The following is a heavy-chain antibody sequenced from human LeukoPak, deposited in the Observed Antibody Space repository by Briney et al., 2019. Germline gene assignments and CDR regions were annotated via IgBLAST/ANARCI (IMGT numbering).Heavy chain of an antibody. Sequence: GESLKISCKASGYTFTNNWIGWVRQMPGKGLEWMGIIYPDDSDTRYSPSFQGQVTISADKSISTAYLQWSSLKASDTAMYYCARGTYYDFWSGYYYLDPWGQGTLVTVSS. CDR1: GYTFTNNW. CDR2: IYPDDSDT. CDR3: ARGTYYDFWSGYYYLDP. J-gene: IGHJ5*02. D-gene: IGHD3-3*01. V-gene: IGHV5-51*01.